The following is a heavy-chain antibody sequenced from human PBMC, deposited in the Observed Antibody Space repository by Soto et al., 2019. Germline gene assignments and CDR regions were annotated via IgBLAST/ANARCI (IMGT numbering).Heavy chain of an antibody. Sequence: QLHLQESGPGLVKPSETLSLTCTVSGGSVNSTNYYWGWIRQPPGKRLEWIGSIYNSATTYYNPSLKSRVTISVYTCKNLFSLNMNAVTAADTAMNQCGRVVVAASAPPDFDDWGQGTLVTVAS. J-gene: IGHJ4*02. CDR2: IYNSATT. D-gene: IGHD2-15*01. CDR1: GGSVNSTNYY. CDR3: GRVVVAASAPPDFDD. V-gene: IGHV4-39*01.